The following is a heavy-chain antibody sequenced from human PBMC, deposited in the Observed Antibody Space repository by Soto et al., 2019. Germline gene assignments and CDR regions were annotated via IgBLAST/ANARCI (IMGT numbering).Heavy chain of an antibody. J-gene: IGHJ5*02. V-gene: IGHV1-69*01. CDR3: ARDGFWSGYYNRGGFDP. CDR2: IIPIFGTA. D-gene: IGHD3-3*01. Sequence: QVQLVQSGAEVKKPGSSVKVSCKASGGTFSSYASSGVRQAPGHGLDGMGGIIPIFGTANYAQKLQVRVTITADESTSTAYMEMRSLRSEDTAVYYCARDGFWSGYYNRGGFDPWGQGTLVTVSS. CDR1: GGTFSSYA.